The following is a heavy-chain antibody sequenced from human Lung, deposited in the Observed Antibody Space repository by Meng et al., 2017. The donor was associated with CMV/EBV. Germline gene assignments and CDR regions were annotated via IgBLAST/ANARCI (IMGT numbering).Heavy chain of an antibody. V-gene: IGHV3-7*04. D-gene: IGHD3-9*01. J-gene: IGHJ4*02. Sequence: GESLKISCAASGFTFSSYWMSWVRQAPGKGLEWVANIKQDGSEKYYVDSVKGRFTISRDNAKNSLYLQMNSLRAEDTAVYYCARGGRTRLRYFDWLFLFDYWGQGTLVXVSS. CDR1: GFTFSSYW. CDR2: IKQDGSEK. CDR3: ARGGRTRLRYFDWLFLFDY.